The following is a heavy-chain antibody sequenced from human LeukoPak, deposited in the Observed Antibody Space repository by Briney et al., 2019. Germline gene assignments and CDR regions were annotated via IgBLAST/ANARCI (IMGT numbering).Heavy chain of an antibody. V-gene: IGHV3-48*04. D-gene: IGHD2-8*01. J-gene: IGHJ4*02. CDR1: GFTFSSYS. CDR3: ARDWATPKLMTDY. Sequence: GGSLRLSCAASGFTFSSYSMNWVRQAPGKGLEWVSYISSSSSTIYYADSVKGRFTISRDNAKNSLYLQMNSLRAEDTAVYYCARDWATPKLMTDYWGQGTLVTVSS. CDR2: ISSSSSTI.